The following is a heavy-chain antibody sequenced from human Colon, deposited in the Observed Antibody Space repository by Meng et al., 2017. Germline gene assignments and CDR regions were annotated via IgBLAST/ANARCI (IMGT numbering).Heavy chain of an antibody. V-gene: IGHV1-2*02. CDR1: GYTFTGYY. D-gene: IGHD2-21*01. Sequence: ASVKVSCKASGYTFTGYYIHWVRQAPGQGLEWMGWINSNGGGALYAQKFQGRVTMTRDTSMSTAYMELTSLRSDDTAVYYCARDGGGEMGPDWIDPWGQGTLVTVSS. CDR3: ARDGGGEMGPDWIDP. J-gene: IGHJ5*02. CDR2: INSNGGGA.